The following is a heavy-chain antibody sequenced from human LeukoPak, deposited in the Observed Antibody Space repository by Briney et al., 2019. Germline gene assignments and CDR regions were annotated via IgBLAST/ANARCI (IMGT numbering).Heavy chain of an antibody. D-gene: IGHD2-15*01. V-gene: IGHV4-39*01. CDR2: IYYSGST. Sequence: PSETLSLTCTVSGGSISSYYWGWIRQPPGKGLEWIGSIYYSGSTYYNPSLKSRVTISVDTSKNQFSLKLSSVTAADTAVYYCARSERIVVVAALWFDPWGQGTLVTVSS. CDR1: GGSISSYY. J-gene: IGHJ5*02. CDR3: ARSERIVVVAALWFDP.